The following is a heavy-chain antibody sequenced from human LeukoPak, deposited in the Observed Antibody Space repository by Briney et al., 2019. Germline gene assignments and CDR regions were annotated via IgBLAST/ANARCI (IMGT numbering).Heavy chain of an antibody. Sequence: GGSLRLSCAASGFTFSSNYMSWVRQAPGKGLEWVSYITSSSSTIYYADSVKGRSTISRDNAKNSLYLQMNSLRAEDTAVYYCARDAGGEDFWSGYYTGYFDYWGQGTLVTVSS. CDR1: GFTFSSNY. CDR2: ITSSSSTI. CDR3: ARDAGGEDFWSGYYTGYFDY. J-gene: IGHJ4*02. V-gene: IGHV3-48*01. D-gene: IGHD3-3*01.